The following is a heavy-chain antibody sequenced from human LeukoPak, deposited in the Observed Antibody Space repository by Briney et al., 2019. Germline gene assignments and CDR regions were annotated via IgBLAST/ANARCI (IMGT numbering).Heavy chain of an antibody. V-gene: IGHV4-34*01. J-gene: IGHJ4*02. Sequence: PSETRSRTCAVYCGSFSGYDWSWISQPPGKGLEWIGEINHSGSTNYNPSLKSRVTISVDTSKTQFSLKLSSVTAADTAVYYCASALGFWGQGTLVTVSS. CDR2: INHSGST. CDR1: CGSFSGYD. CDR3: ASALGF.